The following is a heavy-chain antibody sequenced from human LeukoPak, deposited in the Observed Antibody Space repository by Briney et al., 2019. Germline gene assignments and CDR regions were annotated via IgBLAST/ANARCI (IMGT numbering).Heavy chain of an antibody. V-gene: IGHV4-38-2*02. CDR2: IYYSGST. CDR3: AKSGGYGLIDY. D-gene: IGHD1-26*01. CDR1: GYSISSGYY. J-gene: IGHJ4*02. Sequence: SETLSLTCTVSGYSISSGYYWGWIRQPPGKGLEWIGNIYYSGSTYYNASLQSRVTISIDTSKNQFSLRLSSVTAADTAMYYCAKSGGYGLIDYWGQGILVTVSS.